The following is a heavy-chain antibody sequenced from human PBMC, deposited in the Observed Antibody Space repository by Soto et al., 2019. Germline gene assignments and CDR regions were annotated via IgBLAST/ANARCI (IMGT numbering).Heavy chain of an antibody. CDR2: IYYSGST. D-gene: IGHD6-19*01. CDR1: GGSISSSSYY. V-gene: IGHV4-39*01. J-gene: IGHJ4*02. Sequence: PSETLSLTCTVSGGSISSSSYYWGWIRHPPGKGLEWIGSIYYSGSTYYNPSLKSRVTISVDTSKNQFSLKLSSVTAADTTVYYCASPGLSSNRSGWSDWGKGTLVTVSS. CDR3: ASPGLSSNRSGWSD.